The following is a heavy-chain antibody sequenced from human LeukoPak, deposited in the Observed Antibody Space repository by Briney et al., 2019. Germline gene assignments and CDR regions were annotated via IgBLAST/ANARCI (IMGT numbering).Heavy chain of an antibody. Sequence: PGGSLRLSCAASGFTFNTYHMNWVRQAPGKGLEWVSYISSSSSSIYYADSVKGRFTISRDNAKNTLYLQMNSLRAEDTAVYYCARDRMGATGRFDYWGQGTLVTVSS. J-gene: IGHJ4*02. CDR2: ISSSSSSI. CDR3: ARDRMGATGRFDY. CDR1: GFTFNTYH. V-gene: IGHV3-48*04. D-gene: IGHD1-26*01.